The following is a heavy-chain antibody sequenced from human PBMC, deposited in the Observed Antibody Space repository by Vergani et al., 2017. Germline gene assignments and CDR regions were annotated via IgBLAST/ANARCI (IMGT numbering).Heavy chain of an antibody. D-gene: IGHD6-25*01. CDR2: IFSNDGK. V-gene: IGHV2-26*01. CDR1: GFSLSNARMG. Sequence: QVTLKESGPVLVKPTETLTLTCTVSGFSLSNARMGVSWIRQPPGKALEWLAHIFSNDGKSYSTSLKSRVTISKDTSKSQVVLTMTNMDPVDTATYYCALIIGGGSGSSGDGDGWFDPWGQGTLVTVSS. CDR3: ALIIGGGSGSSGDGDGWFDP. J-gene: IGHJ5*02.